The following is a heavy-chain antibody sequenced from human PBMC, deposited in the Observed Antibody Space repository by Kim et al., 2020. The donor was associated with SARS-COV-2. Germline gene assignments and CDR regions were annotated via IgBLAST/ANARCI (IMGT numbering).Heavy chain of an antibody. CDR3: AKGPPTIAVATTRGFDY. Sequence: GGSLRLSCAASGFTFSSYAMSWVRQAPGKGLEWVSAISGSGGSTYYADSVKGRFTISRDNSKNTLYLQMNSLRAEDTAVYYCAKGPPTIAVATTRGFDYWGQGTLVTVSS. D-gene: IGHD6-19*01. CDR2: ISGSGGST. V-gene: IGHV3-23*01. J-gene: IGHJ4*02. CDR1: GFTFSSYA.